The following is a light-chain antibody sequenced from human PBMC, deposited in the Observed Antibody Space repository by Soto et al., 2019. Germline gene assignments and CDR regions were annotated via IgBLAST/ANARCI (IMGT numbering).Light chain of an antibody. V-gene: IGKV1-5*01. Sequence: DIQMTQSPSTLSASLGDRVTITCRASQSISSWLAWYQQKPGKAPKLLIYDASSLESGVPSRFSGSGSGTEFTLTISSLQPDDVATYYCQQYNSYWTFGQGTKVEIK. CDR1: QSISSW. CDR2: DAS. J-gene: IGKJ1*01. CDR3: QQYNSYWT.